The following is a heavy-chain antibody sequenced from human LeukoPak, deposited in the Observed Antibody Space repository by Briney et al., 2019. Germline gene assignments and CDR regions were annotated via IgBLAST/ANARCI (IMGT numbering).Heavy chain of an antibody. CDR3: AKGRWWSRVRLTFDY. J-gene: IGHJ4*02. D-gene: IGHD4/OR15-4a*01. CDR1: GFTFSSYA. Sequence: GGSLRLSCAASGFTFSSYAMSWVRKAPGKGLEWVSAISGSGGSTYYADSVKGRFTISRDNSKNTLYLQMSSLRAEDTAVYYCAKGRWWSRVRLTFDYWGQGTLVTVSS. CDR2: ISGSGGST. V-gene: IGHV3-23*01.